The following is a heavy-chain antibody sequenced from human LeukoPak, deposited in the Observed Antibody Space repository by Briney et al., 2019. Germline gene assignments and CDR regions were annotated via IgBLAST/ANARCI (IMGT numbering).Heavy chain of an antibody. D-gene: IGHD3-16*01. CDR2: IYYSGTT. Sequence: SETLSLTCTVSGVSISSGDYYWSWIRQPPGKGLERIGYIYYSGTTYYNPSLKSRVTISLDTSKNQFSLKLSSVTAADTAVYYCAKVGDAATLHFDYWGQGTLVTVSS. CDR3: AKVGDAATLHFDY. J-gene: IGHJ4*02. CDR1: GVSISSGDYY. V-gene: IGHV4-30-4*01.